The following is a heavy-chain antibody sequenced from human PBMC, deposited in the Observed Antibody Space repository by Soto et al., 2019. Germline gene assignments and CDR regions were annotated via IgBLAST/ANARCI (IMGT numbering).Heavy chain of an antibody. CDR1: GLSLSTTEVT. CDR3: ARQKETTLTFDY. D-gene: IGHD3-9*01. V-gene: IGHV2-5*02. CDR2: IYWDDSE. J-gene: IGHJ4*02. Sequence: QITLKESGPTLVKPTQTLTLTCTFSGLSLSTTEVTVGWIRQPPGKALEWLGLIYWDDSERYSPSLKSRLTITKDTSKNQVILTLTNMDPVDTATYFCARQKETTLTFDYWGQGILVTVSS.